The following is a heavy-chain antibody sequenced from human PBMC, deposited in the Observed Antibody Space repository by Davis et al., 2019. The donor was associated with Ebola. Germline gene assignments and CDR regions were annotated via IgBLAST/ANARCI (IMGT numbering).Heavy chain of an antibody. CDR1: GYPFTAYG. D-gene: IGHD1-20*01. CDR2: ISADNGNT. J-gene: IGHJ4*02. CDR3: ARDRYNWNDFDY. Sequence: ASVKVSCKTSGYPFTAYGISWVRQAPGQGLEWMGWISADNGNTKYAQSFQGRVTVTTDTSTSTAYMELRSLRSDDTAMYFCARDRYNWNDFDYWGQGTLVTVSS. V-gene: IGHV1-18*01.